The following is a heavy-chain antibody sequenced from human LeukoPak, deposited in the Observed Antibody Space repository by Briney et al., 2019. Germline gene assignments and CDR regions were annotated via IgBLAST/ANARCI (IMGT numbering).Heavy chain of an antibody. Sequence: PGGSLRLSCAASGFTFSNAWMSWVRQAPRKGLEWVGRIKSKTDGGTTDYAAPVKGRFTISRDDSKNTLYLQVNSLRADDRAVYYCAKGGSGDIVVVAATRNDYWGQGTLVTVSS. D-gene: IGHD2-15*01. CDR1: GFTFSNAW. CDR3: AKGGSGDIVVVAATRNDY. J-gene: IGHJ4*02. V-gene: IGHV3-15*01. CDR2: IKSKTDGGTT.